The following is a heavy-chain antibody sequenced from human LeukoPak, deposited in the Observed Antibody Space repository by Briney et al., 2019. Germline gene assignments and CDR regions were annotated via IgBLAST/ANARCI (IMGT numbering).Heavy chain of an antibody. Sequence: GASVKVSCKASGYTFTSYGISWVRQAPGQGLEWMGGIIPIFGTANYAQKFQGRVTITADESTSTAYMELSSLRSEDTAVYYCAREVGATNWFDPWGQGTLVTVSS. J-gene: IGHJ5*02. D-gene: IGHD1-26*01. CDR3: AREVGATNWFDP. V-gene: IGHV1-69*13. CDR1: GYTFTSYG. CDR2: IIPIFGTA.